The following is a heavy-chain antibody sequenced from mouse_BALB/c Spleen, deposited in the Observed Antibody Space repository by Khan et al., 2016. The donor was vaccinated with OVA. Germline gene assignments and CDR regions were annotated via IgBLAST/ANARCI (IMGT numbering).Heavy chain of an antibody. Sequence: EVQLQESGPGLVKPSQSLSLTCTVTGYSITSDYAWNWIRQFPGHKLEWMGYISYSGSTNYNPSLKSRISITRDTSKNQFFLQLNSVTTEDTATYYCARDGSRYCYAMDYWGQGTSVTVSS. CDR2: ISYSGST. V-gene: IGHV3-2*02. D-gene: IGHD2-3*01. J-gene: IGHJ4*01. CDR1: GYSITSDYA. CDR3: ARDGSRYCYAMDY.